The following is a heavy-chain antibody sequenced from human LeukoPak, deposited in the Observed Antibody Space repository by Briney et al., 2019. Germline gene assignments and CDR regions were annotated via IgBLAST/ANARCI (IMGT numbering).Heavy chain of an antibody. CDR3: AATAMVGYYYYYGMDV. V-gene: IGHV3-7*03. CDR1: GFTFSSYW. Sequence: GGSLRLSCAASGFTFSSYWMSWVRQAPGKGLEWVANIKQDGSEKYYVDSVKGRFTISRDNAKNSLYLQMNSLRAEDTAVYYCAATAMVGYYYYYGMDVWGQGTTVTVSS. CDR2: IKQDGSEK. J-gene: IGHJ6*02. D-gene: IGHD5-18*01.